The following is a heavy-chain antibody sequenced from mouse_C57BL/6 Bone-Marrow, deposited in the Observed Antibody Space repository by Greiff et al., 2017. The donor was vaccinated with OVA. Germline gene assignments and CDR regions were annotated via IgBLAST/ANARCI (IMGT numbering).Heavy chain of an antibody. D-gene: IGHD2-3*01. CDR3: ARDDGYSFAY. CDR2: IDPSDSYT. J-gene: IGHJ3*01. CDR1: GYTFTSYW. Sequence: VQLQQSGAELVKPGASVKLSCKASGYTFTSYWMQWVKQRPGQGLEWIGEIDPSDSYTNYNQKFKGKATLTVDTSSSTAYMQLSSLTSEDSAVYYCARDDGYSFAYWGQGTLVTVSA. V-gene: IGHV1-50*01.